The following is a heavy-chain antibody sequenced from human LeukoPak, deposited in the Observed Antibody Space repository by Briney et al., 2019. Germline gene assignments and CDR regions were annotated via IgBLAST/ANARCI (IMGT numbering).Heavy chain of an antibody. Sequence: GVSLKISCKGSGYHFTSYWIGWGRQVPGKGLEWMGIIYPGESDTRYSPSFQGQVTISADKSISTAYLQWSSLKASDTAMYYCARRKDSYGYPTFDYWGQGTLVTVSS. D-gene: IGHD5-18*01. CDR3: ARRKDSYGYPTFDY. J-gene: IGHJ4*02. CDR1: GYHFTSYW. CDR2: IYPGESDT. V-gene: IGHV5-51*01.